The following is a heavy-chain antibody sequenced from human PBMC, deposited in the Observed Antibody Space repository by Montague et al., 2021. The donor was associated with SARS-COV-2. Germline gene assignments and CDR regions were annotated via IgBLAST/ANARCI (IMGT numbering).Heavy chain of an antibody. D-gene: IGHD4-17*01. J-gene: IGHJ4*02. CDR2: IDWDEDQ. CDR1: GFSLNTNGMC. Sequence: ALVKPTQTLTLTCTFSGFSLNTNGMCVSWIRQPPGKALEWLALIDWDEDQYYSTSLKTRLTISKDTSKNQVVLTMTNMDPIDTATYYCARSYGDYRDSYFDYWGQGTLVTVSS. CDR3: ARSYGDYRDSYFDY. V-gene: IGHV2-70*01.